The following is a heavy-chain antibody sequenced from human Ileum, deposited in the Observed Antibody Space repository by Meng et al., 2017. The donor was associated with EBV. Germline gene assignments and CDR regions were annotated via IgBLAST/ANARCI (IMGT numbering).Heavy chain of an antibody. CDR2: IQHSGST. D-gene: IGHD4-23*01. Sequence: LQLQESGSGLVKPYQTLSLTCAVAGGSISRGGHSWSWIRQPPGKGLEWIGDIQHSGSTYYNPSLKSRVTISVDRSRNQFSLKLSSVTAADTAVYYCARAHPVVYFFDYWGQGTLVTVSS. J-gene: IGHJ4*02. CDR3: ARAHPVVYFFDY. CDR1: GGSISRGGHS. V-gene: IGHV4-30-2*01.